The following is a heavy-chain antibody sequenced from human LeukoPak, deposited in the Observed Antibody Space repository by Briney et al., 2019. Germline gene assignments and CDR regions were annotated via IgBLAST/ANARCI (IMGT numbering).Heavy chain of an antibody. Sequence: GGSLRLSCAASGFTFSSYAMSWVRQAPGKGLEWVSAISGSGGSTYYADSVKGRFTIPRDNSKNTLYLQMNSLRAEDTAVYYCAKDLGIAVAGDFDYWGQGTLVTASS. CDR2: ISGSGGST. CDR1: GFTFSSYA. D-gene: IGHD6-19*01. CDR3: AKDLGIAVAGDFDY. J-gene: IGHJ4*02. V-gene: IGHV3-23*01.